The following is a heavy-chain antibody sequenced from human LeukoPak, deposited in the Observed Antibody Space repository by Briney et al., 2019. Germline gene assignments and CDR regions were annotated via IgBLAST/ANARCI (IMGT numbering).Heavy chain of an antibody. CDR2: ISYDGSNK. CDR3: AGPGYSSSWYEGY. CDR1: GFPFSGYA. J-gene: IGHJ4*02. Sequence: GGSLRLSCAASGFPFSGYAMHWVRQAPGKGLEWVAVISYDGSNKYFADSVKGRFTISRDNSKNTLYLQMNSLRVEDTAVYYCAGPGYSSSWYEGYWGQGTLVTVSS. D-gene: IGHD6-13*01. V-gene: IGHV3-30-3*01.